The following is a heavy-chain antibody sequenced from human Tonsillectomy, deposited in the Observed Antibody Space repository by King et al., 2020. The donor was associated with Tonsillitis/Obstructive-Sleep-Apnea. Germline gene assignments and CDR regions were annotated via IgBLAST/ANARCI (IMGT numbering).Heavy chain of an antibody. V-gene: IGHV4-34*01. CDR1: GGSFSGYY. Sequence: VQLQQWGAGLLKPSETLSLTCAVYGGSFSGYYWSWIRQPPGKGLEWIGEINHSGSTNYNPSLKSRVTISVDTSKNQFSLKLSSVTAADTAVYYCARKHRGYSYGYPYYYYYMDVWGKGTTVTVSS. D-gene: IGHD5-18*01. CDR2: INHSGST. CDR3: ARKHRGYSYGYPYYYYYMDV. J-gene: IGHJ6*03.